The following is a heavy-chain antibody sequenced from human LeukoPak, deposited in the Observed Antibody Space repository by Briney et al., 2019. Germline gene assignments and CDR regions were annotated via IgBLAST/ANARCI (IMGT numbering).Heavy chain of an antibody. CDR3: ARGRTAPYDFWSGYLKNYYYYMDV. V-gene: IGHV4-38-2*02. D-gene: IGHD3-3*01. CDR2: IYHSGST. CDR1: GYSISSGYY. J-gene: IGHJ6*03. Sequence: SETLSLTCTVSGYSISSGYYWGWIRQPPGKGLEWIGSIYHSGSTYYNPSLKSRVTVSVDTSKNQFSLKLSSVTAADTAVYYCARGRTAPYDFWSGYLKNYYYYMDVWGKGTTVTVSS.